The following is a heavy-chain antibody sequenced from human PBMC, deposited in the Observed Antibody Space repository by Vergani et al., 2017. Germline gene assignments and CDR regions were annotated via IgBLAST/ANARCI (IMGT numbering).Heavy chain of an antibody. CDR1: GFPFSDYG. J-gene: IGHJ6*03. Sequence: VQLLESGGGLVQPGGSLRLSCSAAGFPFSDYGVHWVRQAPGKGLEWVSVISYDGNKKNYADSVKGRFTISRDNSKNTLDLEMNALRAEDTAVYYCARDFLTRVTTLDYYYMGVWGKGTTVTVSS. V-gene: IGHV3-30*03. D-gene: IGHD1-1*01. CDR3: ARDFLTRVTTLDYYYMGV. CDR2: ISYDGNKK.